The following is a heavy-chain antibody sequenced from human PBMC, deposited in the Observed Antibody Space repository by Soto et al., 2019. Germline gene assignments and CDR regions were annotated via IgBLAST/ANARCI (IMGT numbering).Heavy chain of an antibody. Sequence: SETLSLTCTASGGSISGYFWGWSRQPPRKGLEWIGYIYYSGNTNYNPSLKSRVTISVDTSKNQFSLRLSSVTAADTAVYYCARGQRDYYGSGSYYYYMDVWGKGTTVT. CDR2: IYYSGNT. CDR3: ARGQRDYYGSGSYYYYMDV. V-gene: IGHV4-59*01. CDR1: GGSISGYF. D-gene: IGHD3-10*01. J-gene: IGHJ6*03.